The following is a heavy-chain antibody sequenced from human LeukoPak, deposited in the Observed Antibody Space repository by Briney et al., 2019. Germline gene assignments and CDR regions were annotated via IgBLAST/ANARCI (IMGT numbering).Heavy chain of an antibody. V-gene: IGHV3-53*01. CDR1: GFTVSSNY. CDR3: ARGGMAAAGTVDY. J-gene: IGHJ4*02. CDR2: IYSGGST. D-gene: IGHD6-13*01. Sequence: GGSLRLSCAASGFTVSSNYMSWVRQAPGKGLEWVSVIYSGGSTYYADSVKGRFTISRDNSKNTLYLQMNSLRAEDTAVYYCARGGMAAAGTVDYWGQGTLVTVSS.